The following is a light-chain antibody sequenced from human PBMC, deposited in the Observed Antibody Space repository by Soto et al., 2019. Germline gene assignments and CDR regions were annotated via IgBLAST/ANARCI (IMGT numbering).Light chain of an antibody. CDR1: QSVRSY. Sequence: EIVLTQSPATLSLSPGERATLSCRASQSVRSYLAWYRQKPGRAPRLLIYDASNRATGIPARFSGSGSGTDFTLTTSSLEPEDFAVYYCQQRSNWPTYTFGQGTKLEIK. CDR3: QQRSNWPTYT. J-gene: IGKJ2*01. CDR2: DAS. V-gene: IGKV3-11*01.